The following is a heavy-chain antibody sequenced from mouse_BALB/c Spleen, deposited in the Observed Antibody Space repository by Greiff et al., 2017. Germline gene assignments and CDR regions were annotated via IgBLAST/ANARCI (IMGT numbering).Heavy chain of an antibody. D-gene: IGHD1-1*01. J-gene: IGHJ4*01. CDR1: GYTFTDYW. CDR3: ARWLLRSSMDY. V-gene: IGHV1-69*01. CDR2: IDTSDSYT. Sequence: QVQLQQPGAELVMPGASVKMSCKASGYTFTDYWMHWVKQRPGQGLEWIGAIDTSDSYTSYNQKFKGKATLTVDESSSTAYMQLSSLTSEDSAVYYCARWLLRSSMDYWGQGTSVTVSS.